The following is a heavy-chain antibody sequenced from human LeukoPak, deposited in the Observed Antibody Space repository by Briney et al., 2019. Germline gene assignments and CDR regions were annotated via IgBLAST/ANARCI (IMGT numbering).Heavy chain of an antibody. V-gene: IGHV4-39*07. CDR2: IYYSGST. Sequence: SETLSLTCTVSGGSISSSSYYWGWIRQPPGTGLEWIGSIYYSGSTYYNPSLKSRVTISVDTSKNQFSLKLSSVTAADTAVYYCARVPYYYYGSGSYSYWGQGTLVTVSS. D-gene: IGHD3-10*01. CDR1: GGSISSSSYY. CDR3: ARVPYYYYGSGSYSY. J-gene: IGHJ4*02.